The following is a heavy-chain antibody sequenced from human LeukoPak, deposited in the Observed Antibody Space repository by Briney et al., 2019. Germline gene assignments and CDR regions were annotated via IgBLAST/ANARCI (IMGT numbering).Heavy chain of an antibody. CDR1: GVTFSSYG. V-gene: IGHV3-30*03. CDR3: TTKVIRGNSGDDYDD. CDR2: ISSDGNDK. D-gene: IGHD5-12*01. Sequence: GGSLRLSCAASGVTFSSYGMHWVRQAPGKGLEWVALISSDGNDKLYGDSVKGRFTISRDDSKSTLYLQMNSLRAEDTAVYYRTTKVIRGNSGDDYDDWGQGTLVTVSS. J-gene: IGHJ4*02.